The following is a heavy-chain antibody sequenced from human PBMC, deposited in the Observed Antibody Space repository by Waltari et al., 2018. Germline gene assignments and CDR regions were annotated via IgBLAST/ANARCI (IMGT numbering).Heavy chain of an antibody. J-gene: IGHJ4*02. CDR2: IYYSGST. D-gene: IGHD3-3*01. Sequence: QVQLQESGPGLVKPSETLSLTCTVSGGSISSYYWSWIRQPPGKGLEWIGYIYYSGSTNSNPSLKSRVTISIDTSKNQFSLKLSSVTAADTAVYYCARRGRGSGYTGWGQGTLVTVSS. CDR3: ARRGRGSGYTG. V-gene: IGHV4-59*08. CDR1: GGSISSYY.